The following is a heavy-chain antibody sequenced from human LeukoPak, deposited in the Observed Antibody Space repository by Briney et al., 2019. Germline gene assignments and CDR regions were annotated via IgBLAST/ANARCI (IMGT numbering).Heavy chain of an antibody. D-gene: IGHD6-19*01. CDR3: AKSSSGWSVDS. Sequence: GGSLRLSCAASGFTFSSYAMHWVRQAPGKGLEWVAFIRGDGSNKYYADSVKGRFTISRDNSKNTLYLQMNSLRAEDTAVYSCAKSSSGWSVDSWGQGTLVTVSS. V-gene: IGHV3-30*02. CDR1: GFTFSSYA. J-gene: IGHJ4*02. CDR2: IRGDGSNK.